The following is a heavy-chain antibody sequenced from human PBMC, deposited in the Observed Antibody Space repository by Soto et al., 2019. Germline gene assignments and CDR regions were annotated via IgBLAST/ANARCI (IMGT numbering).Heavy chain of an antibody. Sequence: GGSLRLSCAASGFTFSSYGMHWVRQAPGKGLEWVAVISYDGSNKYYADSVKGRFTISRDNSKNTLYLQMNSLRAEDTAVYYCAKDRGSSWYYYSDYWGQGTLVTVSS. CDR2: ISYDGSNK. CDR3: AKDRGSSWYYYSDY. J-gene: IGHJ4*02. V-gene: IGHV3-30*18. CDR1: GFTFSSYG. D-gene: IGHD6-13*01.